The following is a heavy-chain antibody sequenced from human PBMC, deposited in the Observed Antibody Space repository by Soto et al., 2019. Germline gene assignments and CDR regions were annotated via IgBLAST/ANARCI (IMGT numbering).Heavy chain of an antibody. CDR1: GFTFSSYS. D-gene: IGHD2-15*01. Sequence: RGSLRLSCAASGFTFSSYSMNWVRQAPGKGLEWVSSISSSSSYIYYADSVKGRFTISRDNAKNSLYLQMNSLRAEDTAVYYCARSLRGGLVPNDAFDIWGQGTMVTVSS. CDR2: ISSSSSYI. V-gene: IGHV3-21*01. CDR3: ARSLRGGLVPNDAFDI. J-gene: IGHJ3*02.